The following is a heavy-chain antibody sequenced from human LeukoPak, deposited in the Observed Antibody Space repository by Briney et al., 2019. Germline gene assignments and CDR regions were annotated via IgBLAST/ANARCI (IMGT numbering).Heavy chain of an antibody. J-gene: IGHJ6*02. Sequence: ASVKVSCKASGYTFTSYATNWVREAPGQGLEWMGWTNTNTGNPTYAQGFTGRFVFSLDTSVSTAYLQISSLKAEDTAVYYCARGTYGMDVWGQGTTVTVSS. CDR1: GYTFTSYA. CDR3: ARGTYGMDV. CDR2: TNTNTGNP. V-gene: IGHV7-4-1*02.